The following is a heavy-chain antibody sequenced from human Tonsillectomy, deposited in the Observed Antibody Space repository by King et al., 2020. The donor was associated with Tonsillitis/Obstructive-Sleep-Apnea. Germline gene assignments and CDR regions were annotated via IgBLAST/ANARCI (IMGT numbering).Heavy chain of an antibody. Sequence: QLQESGPGLVKPSETLSLTCTVSGGSISSYYWSWIRQPPGKGLEWIGYVYFSGSTNHNPSLKSRVTISVDTSKNQFSLKLSSVTAADTAVYYCARVMFLEAGGDAFDIWGQGTMFTVSS. CDR2: VYFSGST. CDR3: ARVMFLEAGGDAFDI. CDR1: GGSISSYY. D-gene: IGHD3-10*02. V-gene: IGHV4-59*01. J-gene: IGHJ3*02.